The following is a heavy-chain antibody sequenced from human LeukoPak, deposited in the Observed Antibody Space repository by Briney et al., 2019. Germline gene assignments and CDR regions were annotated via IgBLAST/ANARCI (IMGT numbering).Heavy chain of an antibody. V-gene: IGHV3-7*01. CDR3: ARHVGISF. D-gene: IGHD7-27*01. CDR1: GFTFSGAW. Sequence: PGESLRLSCTASGFTFSGAWMTWVRQAPGKGLEWVANIREDGTEKNYVDSVKGRFTISRDNAKNSLFLQMSNLRDDDTAIYYCARHVGISFWGQGTLVTVSS. J-gene: IGHJ4*02. CDR2: IREDGTEK.